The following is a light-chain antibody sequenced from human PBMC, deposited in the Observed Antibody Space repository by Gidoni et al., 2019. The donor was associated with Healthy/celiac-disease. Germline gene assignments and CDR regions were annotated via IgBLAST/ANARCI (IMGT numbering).Light chain of an antibody. V-gene: IGKV1-9*01. CDR1: QGISSY. J-gene: IGKJ4*01. Sequence: IQFTQSPSSLSASVGDRVTITCRASQGISSYLACYQQKPGKAPKLLIYAASTLQSGVPSRFSGSGSGTDFTRTISSLQPEDFATYYCQQLNSYPPVTFGGGTKVEIK. CDR2: AAS. CDR3: QQLNSYPPVT.